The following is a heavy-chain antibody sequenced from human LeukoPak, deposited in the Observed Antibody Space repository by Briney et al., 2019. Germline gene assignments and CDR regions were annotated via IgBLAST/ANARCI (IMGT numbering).Heavy chain of an antibody. Sequence: GASVKVSCKASGGTFSSYAISWVRQAPGQGLEWMGGIIPIFGTANYAQKFQGRVTITTDESTSTAYMELSSLRSEDTAVYYCARDYDFWSGILGFDPWGQGTLVTVSS. CDR2: IIPIFGTA. D-gene: IGHD3-3*01. V-gene: IGHV1-69*05. J-gene: IGHJ5*02. CDR1: GGTFSSYA. CDR3: ARDYDFWSGILGFDP.